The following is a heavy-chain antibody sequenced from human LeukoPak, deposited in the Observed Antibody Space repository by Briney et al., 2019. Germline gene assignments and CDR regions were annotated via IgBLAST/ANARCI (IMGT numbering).Heavy chain of an antibody. D-gene: IGHD3-10*01. J-gene: IGHJ4*02. CDR2: ISAYNGNT. V-gene: IGHV1-18*01. CDR1: GYTFTSYG. Sequence: ASAKVSCKASGYTFTSYGISWVRQAPGQGLEWMGWISAYNGNTNYAQKLQGRVTMTTDTSTSTAYMELRSLRSDDTAVYYCARGLSRSRYYYGSGSNDYWGQGTLVTVSS. CDR3: ARGLSRSRYYYGSGSNDY.